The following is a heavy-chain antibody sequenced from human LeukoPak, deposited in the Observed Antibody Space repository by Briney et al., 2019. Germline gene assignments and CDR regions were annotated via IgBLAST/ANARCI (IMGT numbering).Heavy chain of an antibody. CDR2: INPSGGST. CDR3: ARGPELERFDY. CDR1: GYTFTSYY. J-gene: IGHJ4*02. Sequence: ASVKVSCKASGYTFTSYYMHWVRQAPGQGLEWMGIINPSGGSTNYAQKFQGRVTITTDESTSTAYMELSSLRSEDTAVYYCARGPELERFDYWGQGTLVTVSS. D-gene: IGHD1-1*01. V-gene: IGHV1-46*01.